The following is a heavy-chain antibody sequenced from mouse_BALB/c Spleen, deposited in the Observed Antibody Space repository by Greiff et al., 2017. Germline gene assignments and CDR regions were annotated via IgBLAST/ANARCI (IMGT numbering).Heavy chain of an antibody. CDR3: TRGETARALYAMDY. CDR2: IYPGNSDT. J-gene: IGHJ4*01. Sequence: EVQLQESGTVLARPGASVKMSCKASGYSFTSYWMHWVKQRPGQGLEWIGAIYPGNSDTSYNQKFKGKAKLTAVTSASTAYMELSSLTNEDSAVYYCTRGETARALYAMDYWGQGTSVTVSS. D-gene: IGHD3-2*01. V-gene: IGHV1-5*01. CDR1: GYSFTSYW.